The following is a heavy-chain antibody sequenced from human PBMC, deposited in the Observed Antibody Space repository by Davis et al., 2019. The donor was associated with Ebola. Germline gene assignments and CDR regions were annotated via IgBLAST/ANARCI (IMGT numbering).Heavy chain of an antibody. J-gene: IGHJ5*02. Sequence: PSETLSLTCTVSGGSISSGGYYWSWIRQHPGKGLEWIGYIYYSGSTNYNPSLKSRFTISVDTSKNQFSLKLSSVTAADTAVYYCARGMVRGRFDPWGQGTLVTVSS. CDR2: IYYSGST. V-gene: IGHV4-30-4*08. CDR3: ARGMVRGRFDP. CDR1: GGSISSGGYY. D-gene: IGHD3-10*01.